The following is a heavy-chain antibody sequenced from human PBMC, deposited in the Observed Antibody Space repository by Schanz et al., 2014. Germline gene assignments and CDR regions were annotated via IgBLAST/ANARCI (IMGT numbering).Heavy chain of an antibody. CDR1: GGSFSGYY. CDR2: INHGGST. CDR3: ARGGSVATIAPYTWFDP. Sequence: QVQLQQWGAGLLKPSETLSLTCAVYGGSFSGYYWSWIRQPRGKGLEWIAEINHGGSTNYNPSLKSRVTKSVTASIARSPRRLNSLAAADTAVYYCARGGSVATIAPYTWFDPWGQGTLVTVSS. V-gene: IGHV4-34*01. D-gene: IGHD5-12*01. J-gene: IGHJ5*02.